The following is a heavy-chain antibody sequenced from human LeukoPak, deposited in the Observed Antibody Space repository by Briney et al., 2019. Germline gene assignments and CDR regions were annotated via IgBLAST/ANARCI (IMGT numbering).Heavy chain of an antibody. D-gene: IGHD2-15*01. CDR1: GGSISSYY. CDR2: IYYSGST. V-gene: IGHV4-59*01. J-gene: IGHJ4*02. Sequence: SETLSLTCTVSGGSISSYYWRWIRQPPGKGLEWIGYIYYSGSTNYNPSLKSRVTISVDTSKNQFSLKLSSVTAADTAVYYCARDGGYCSGGSCRGPFDYWGQGTLVTVSS. CDR3: ARDGGYCSGGSCRGPFDY.